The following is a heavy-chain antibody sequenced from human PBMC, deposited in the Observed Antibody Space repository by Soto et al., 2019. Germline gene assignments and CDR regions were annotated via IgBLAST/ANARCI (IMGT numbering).Heavy chain of an antibody. J-gene: IGHJ4*02. CDR1: GFTFSAYA. D-gene: IGHD2-21*01. V-gene: IGHV3-30*18. CDR3: AKEVIGPSLSYFDS. Sequence: QVQLVESGGGVVQPGRSLRLSCAASGFTFSAYAMHWVRQAPGKGLEWVAIIFHDGNNKFYADSVKGRFTVLRDNSKNTLFLQLDSLSAEDTAVYYCAKEVIGPSLSYFDSWGQGTLVTVSS. CDR2: IFHDGNNK.